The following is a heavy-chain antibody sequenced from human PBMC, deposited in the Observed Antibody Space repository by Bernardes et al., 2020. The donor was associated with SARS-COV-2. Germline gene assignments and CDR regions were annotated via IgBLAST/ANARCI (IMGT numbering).Heavy chain of an antibody. CDR2: TSYDGSKK. D-gene: IGHD4-17*01. CDR1: GFSFSNYA. J-gene: IGHJ4*02. Sequence: GGSLRLSCAASGFSFSNYAMHWVRQAPGKGLEWVAVTSYDGSKKYYRDSVKGRFTISRDNSKNTLYLQMNSLRPEDTAVYYCASVEKAYGDLDLWGQGTLVTVSS. CDR3: ASVEKAYGDLDL. V-gene: IGHV3-30*04.